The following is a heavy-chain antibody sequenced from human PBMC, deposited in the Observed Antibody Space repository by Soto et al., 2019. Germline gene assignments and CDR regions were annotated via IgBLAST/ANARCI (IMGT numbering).Heavy chain of an antibody. CDR3: ARDLAARRGDWFDP. CDR2: IYTSGST. J-gene: IGHJ5*02. V-gene: IGHV4-4*07. Sequence: KTSETLSLTCTVSGGSISSYYWSWIRQPAGKGLEWIGRIYTSGSTNYNPSLKSRVTMSVDTSKNQFSLKLSSVTAADTAVYYCARDLAARRGDWFDPWGQGTLVTVSS. CDR1: GGSISSYY. D-gene: IGHD6-6*01.